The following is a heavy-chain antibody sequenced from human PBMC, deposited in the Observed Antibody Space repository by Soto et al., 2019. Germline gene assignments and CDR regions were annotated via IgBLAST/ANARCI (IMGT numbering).Heavy chain of an antibody. Sequence: KPSETLSLTCAVSGGSISSGGYSWSWIRQPPGKGLEWIGYIYHSGSTYYNPSLKSRVTISVDRSKNQFSLKLSSVNAADTAVYYCASGKWFDPWGQGTLVTVSS. CDR1: GGSISSGGYS. V-gene: IGHV4-30-2*01. CDR2: IYHSGST. CDR3: ASGKWFDP. J-gene: IGHJ5*02.